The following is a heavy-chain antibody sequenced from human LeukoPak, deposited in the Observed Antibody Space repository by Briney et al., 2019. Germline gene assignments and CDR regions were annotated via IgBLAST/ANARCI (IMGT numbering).Heavy chain of an antibody. J-gene: IGHJ4*02. CDR2: INPSGGST. CDR3: ARDVFGLDY. CDR1: GYTFTSYY. Sequence: ASVKVSCKASGYTFTSYYMHWVRQAPGQGLEWMGMINPSGGSTSYTQKFQGRVTMTRDTSTSTVYMELSSLTSEDTAVYYCARDVFGLDYWGQGTLVTVSS. D-gene: IGHD3-10*01. V-gene: IGHV1-46*01.